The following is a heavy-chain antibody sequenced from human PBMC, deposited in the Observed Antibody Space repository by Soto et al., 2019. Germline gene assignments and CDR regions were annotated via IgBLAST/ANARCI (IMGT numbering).Heavy chain of an antibody. CDR3: ARGRIVVVTANKYNWFDP. D-gene: IGHD2-21*02. CDR1: GGSFSGYY. CDR2: INHSGST. J-gene: IGHJ5*02. Sequence: PSETLSLTCAVHGGSFSGYYWSWIRQPPRKGLEWIGEINHSGSTNYNPSLKSRVTISVDTSKNQFSLKLSSVTAADTAVYYCARGRIVVVTANKYNWFDPWGQGTLVTVSS. V-gene: IGHV4-34*01.